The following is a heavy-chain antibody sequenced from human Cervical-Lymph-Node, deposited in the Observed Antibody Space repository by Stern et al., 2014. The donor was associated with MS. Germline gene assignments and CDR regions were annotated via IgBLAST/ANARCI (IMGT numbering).Heavy chain of an antibody. D-gene: IGHD6-6*01. V-gene: IGHV3-30*07. J-gene: IGHJ6*02. CDR2: ISHDGDNI. CDR1: GFTFNSYA. CDR3: ARDRASSRAGGGMYV. Sequence: VQLVESGGGVVQPGRSLRLSCAASGFTFNSYAMHWVRQAPGKGLEWVAVISHDGDNIYYADPVKGRFTISRENSKNTLSLQMNSLRVDDTAAYYCARDRASSRAGGGMYVWGQGTTVTVSS.